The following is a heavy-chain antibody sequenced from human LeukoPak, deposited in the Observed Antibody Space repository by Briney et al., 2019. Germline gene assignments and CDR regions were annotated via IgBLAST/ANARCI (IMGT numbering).Heavy chain of an antibody. CDR2: ISSSSSTI. J-gene: IGHJ3*02. V-gene: IGHV3-48*01. Sequence: GGSLRLSCAASGFTFSSYRMNWVRQAPGKGLEWVSYISSSSSTIYYADSVKGRFTISRDNAKNSLYLQMNSLRAEDTAVYYCARDRFRTYYYGSGDAFDIWGQGTMVTVSS. D-gene: IGHD3-10*01. CDR3: ARDRFRTYYYGSGDAFDI. CDR1: GFTFSSYR.